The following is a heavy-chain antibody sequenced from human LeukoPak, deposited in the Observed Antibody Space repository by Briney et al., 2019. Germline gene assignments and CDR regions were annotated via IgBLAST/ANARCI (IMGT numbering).Heavy chain of an antibody. CDR3: AGSYPSGSLGP. V-gene: IGHV4-34*01. D-gene: IGHD1-26*01. J-gene: IGHJ5*02. CDR2: INHSGST. CDR1: GGSFSGYY. Sequence: SETLSLTCAVYGGSFSGYYWSWIRQPPGKGLEWIGEINHSGSTNYNPSLKSRVTISVDTSKNQFSLQLNSVTPEDTAVYYCAGSYPSGSLGPWGQGTLVTVSS.